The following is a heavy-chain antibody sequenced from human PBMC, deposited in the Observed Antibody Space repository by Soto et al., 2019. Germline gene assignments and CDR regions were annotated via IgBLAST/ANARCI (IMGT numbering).Heavy chain of an antibody. Sequence: ASVRVSCKASGYTFTRYTMNWVRQAPGQRLEWMGWINPDNGNTKSSQKFQDRVIITRDTSASTAYMDLSSLRSEDTAVYYCARGIATGQLDPWGQGTLVTVSS. D-gene: IGHD2-15*01. CDR1: GYTFTRYT. CDR2: INPDNGNT. J-gene: IGHJ5*02. CDR3: ARGIATGQLDP. V-gene: IGHV1-3*01.